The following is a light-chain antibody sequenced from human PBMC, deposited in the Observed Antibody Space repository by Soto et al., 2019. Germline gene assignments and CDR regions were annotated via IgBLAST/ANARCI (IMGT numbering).Light chain of an antibody. CDR1: QSVSSN. J-gene: IGKJ1*01. Sequence: EIVMTQSPATLSVSPGERATLSCRASQSVSSNLAWYQQKPGQAPRLLISGASTRATGIPARFSGSGSGTEFTLTISSLQSEDFAVYYCPQYNNWPRTFGQGTKVDI. V-gene: IGKV3-15*01. CDR2: GAS. CDR3: PQYNNWPRT.